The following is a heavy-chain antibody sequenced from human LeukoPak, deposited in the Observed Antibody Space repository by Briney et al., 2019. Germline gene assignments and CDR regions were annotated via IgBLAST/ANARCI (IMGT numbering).Heavy chain of an antibody. CDR3: ARDRTGTIFGWTAMNMDV. CDR2: INPNSGGT. D-gene: IGHD3-3*01. Sequence: ASVKVSCKASGYTFTGYYMHWVRQAPGQGLEWMGWINPNSGGTNYAQKFQGRVTMTRDTSISTAYMELSRLRSDDTAVYYCARDRTGTIFGWTAMNMDVWGKGTTVTVSS. CDR1: GYTFTGYY. J-gene: IGHJ6*03. V-gene: IGHV1-2*02.